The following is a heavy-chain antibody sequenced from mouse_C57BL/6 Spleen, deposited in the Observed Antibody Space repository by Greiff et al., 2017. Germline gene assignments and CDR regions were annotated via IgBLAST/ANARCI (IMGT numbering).Heavy chain of an antibody. CDR1: GYTFTDYN. CDR2: INPNNGGT. V-gene: IGHV1-18*01. CDR3: ARGYYGSSFLFDY. J-gene: IGHJ2*01. Sequence: ELQLQQSGPELVKPGASVKIPCKASGYTFTDYNMDWVKQSHGKSLEWIGDINPNNGGTIYNQKFKGKATLTVDKSSSTAYMELRSLTSEDTAVYYCARGYYGSSFLFDYWGQGTTLTVSS. D-gene: IGHD1-1*01.